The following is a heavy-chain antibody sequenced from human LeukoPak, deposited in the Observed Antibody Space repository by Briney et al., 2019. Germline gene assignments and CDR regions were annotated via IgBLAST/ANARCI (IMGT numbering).Heavy chain of an antibody. CDR3: ARGIAAAAKQGGFDF. CDR2: IYTTGST. CDR1: GDSLSSYY. V-gene: IGHV4-4*07. D-gene: IGHD6-13*01. Sequence: PSETLSLTCTVSGDSLSSYYWSWIRQPAGTGLEWIGRIYTTGSTNYNPSLKSRVTMSVDTSKNHFSLKLSSVTAADRAVYYCARGIAAAAKQGGFDFWGQGTLVTVSS. J-gene: IGHJ4*02.